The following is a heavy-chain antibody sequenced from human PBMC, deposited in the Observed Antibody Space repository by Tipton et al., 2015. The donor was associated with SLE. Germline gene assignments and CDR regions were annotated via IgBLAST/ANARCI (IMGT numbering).Heavy chain of an antibody. D-gene: IGHD2-2*01. CDR1: GDSISNGDDY. CDR2: IYYGGGT. CDR3: ARSTDQNWFDP. J-gene: IGHJ5*02. V-gene: IGHV4-31*03. Sequence: TLSLTCTVSGDSISNGDDYWSWIRQPPGKGLEWIGNIYYGGGTYYNPSLESRVTISLDTSKNQFSLKLNSVTAADTAVYYCARSTDQNWFDPWGQGTLVGVSS.